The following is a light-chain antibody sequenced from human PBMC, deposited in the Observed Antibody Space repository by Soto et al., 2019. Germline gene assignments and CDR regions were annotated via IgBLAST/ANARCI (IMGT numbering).Light chain of an antibody. CDR2: EVS. CDR1: SSDVGGYNY. Sequence: QSALTQPASVSGSPGQSITISCTGTSSDVGGYNYVSWYQQHPGKAPKLMIYEVSHRPSGVSTRFSGSKSDNTASLTISGLRAEDEADYYCSSYTSSSTPYVVFGGGTKLTVL. CDR3: SSYTSSSTPYVV. V-gene: IGLV2-14*01. J-gene: IGLJ2*01.